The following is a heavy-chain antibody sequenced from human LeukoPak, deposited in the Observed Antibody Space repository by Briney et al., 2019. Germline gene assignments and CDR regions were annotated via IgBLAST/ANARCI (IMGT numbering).Heavy chain of an antibody. Sequence: SVKVSCKASGGTFNSYAISWVRQAPGQGLEWMGRIIPILGIANYAQKFQGRVTITADKSTSTAYMELSSLRSEDTAVYYCARVLRGLPYYFDYWGQGTLVTVSS. CDR1: GGTFNSYA. CDR3: ARVLRGLPYYFDY. V-gene: IGHV1-69*04. J-gene: IGHJ4*02. CDR2: IIPILGIA. D-gene: IGHD1-26*01.